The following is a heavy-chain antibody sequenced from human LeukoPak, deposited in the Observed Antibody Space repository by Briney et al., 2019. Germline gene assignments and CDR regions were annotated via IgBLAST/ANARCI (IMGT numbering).Heavy chain of an antibody. V-gene: IGHV3-30*18. Sequence: GRSLRLSCAASGFTFSSYGMHWVRQAPGKGLEWVAVISYDGGNKYYADSVKGRFTISRDNSKNTLYLQMNSLRAEDTAVYYCAKDHVVGATGFDYWGQGTLVTVSS. D-gene: IGHD1-26*01. CDR1: GFTFSSYG. CDR2: ISYDGGNK. CDR3: AKDHVVGATGFDY. J-gene: IGHJ4*02.